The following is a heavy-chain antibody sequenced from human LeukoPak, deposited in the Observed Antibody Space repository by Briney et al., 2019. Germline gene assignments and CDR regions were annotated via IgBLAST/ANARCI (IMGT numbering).Heavy chain of an antibody. CDR2: SSSDGSST. J-gene: IGHJ4*02. CDR3: ARDGDSTVDFDY. CDR1: GFIFSNYW. V-gene: IGHV3-74*01. D-gene: IGHD4-23*01. Sequence: GGSLRLSCVASGFIFSNYWIHWVRQAPGKGLVWVSRSSSDGSSTVYADSVEGRFTISRDNAKNTLYLQMNSLRAEDTALYYCARDGDSTVDFDYWGQGTLVSVSS.